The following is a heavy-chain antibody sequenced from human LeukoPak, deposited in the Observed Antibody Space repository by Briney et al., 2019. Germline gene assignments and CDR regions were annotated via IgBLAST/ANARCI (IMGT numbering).Heavy chain of an antibody. CDR2: IIPIFGTA. J-gene: IGHJ4*02. D-gene: IGHD3-10*01. V-gene: IGHV1-69*06. Sequence: SVKVSCKASGGTFSSYAICWVRQAPGQGLEWMGGIIPIFGTANYAQKFQGRVTITADKSTSTAYMELSSLRSEDTAVYYCASTSGPGSYLVDYWGQGTLVTVSS. CDR3: ASTSGPGSYLVDY. CDR1: GGTFSSYA.